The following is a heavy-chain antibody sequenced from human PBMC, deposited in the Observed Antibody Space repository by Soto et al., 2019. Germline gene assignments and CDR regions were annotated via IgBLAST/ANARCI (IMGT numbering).Heavy chain of an antibody. D-gene: IGHD1-26*01. Sequence: SETLSLTXTVSGGSISSGTYYWSWIRQHPGKGLEWIGYIYYSGRTYYNPSLKSRVYISIDTSENQLSLELSSVTAADTAVYYCARDLVGAPISYGLDVWGQGTTVTVSS. CDR1: GGSISSGTYY. V-gene: IGHV4-31*02. CDR2: IYYSGRT. J-gene: IGHJ6*02. CDR3: ARDLVGAPISYGLDV.